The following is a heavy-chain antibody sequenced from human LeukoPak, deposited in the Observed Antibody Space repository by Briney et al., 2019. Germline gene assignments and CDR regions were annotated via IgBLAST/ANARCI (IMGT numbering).Heavy chain of an antibody. CDR1: GFTFSSYE. J-gene: IGHJ3*02. CDR2: ISSSGSTI. Sequence: GGSLRLSCAASGFTFSSYEMNWVRQAPGKGPEWVSYISSSGSTIYYADSVEGRFTISRDNAKNSLYLQMNSLRAEDTAVYYCARDGRYSSGWSFHDAFDIWGQGTMVTVSS. V-gene: IGHV3-48*03. D-gene: IGHD6-19*01. CDR3: ARDGRYSSGWSFHDAFDI.